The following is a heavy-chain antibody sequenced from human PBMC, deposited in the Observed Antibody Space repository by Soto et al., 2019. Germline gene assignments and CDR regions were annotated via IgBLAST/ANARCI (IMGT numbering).Heavy chain of an antibody. CDR1: GGSFSGYY. V-gene: IGHV4-34*01. Sequence: SETLSLTCAVYGGSFSGYYWSWIRQPPGKGLEWIGEINRSGSTNYNPSLKSRVTISVDTSKNQFSLKLSSVTAADTAVYYGARSRRARQWLSLNWFDPWGQGTLVTVSS. CDR3: ARSRRARQWLSLNWFDP. CDR2: INRSGST. J-gene: IGHJ5*02. D-gene: IGHD6-19*01.